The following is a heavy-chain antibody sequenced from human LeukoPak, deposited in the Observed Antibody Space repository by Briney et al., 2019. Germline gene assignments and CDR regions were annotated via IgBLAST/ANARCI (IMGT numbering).Heavy chain of an antibody. V-gene: IGHV3-21*01. Sequence: PGGSLRLSCAASGFTFSSHTMNWVRQAPGKGLVWVSSISSTSTSIYHADSVKGRFTISRDNTKNSLYLQMDSLRAEDTAVYYCARALFSRGSSSSFGYWGQGTLVTVSS. CDR2: ISSTSTSI. CDR1: GFTFSSHT. CDR3: ARALFSRGSSSSFGY. J-gene: IGHJ4*02. D-gene: IGHD6-6*01.